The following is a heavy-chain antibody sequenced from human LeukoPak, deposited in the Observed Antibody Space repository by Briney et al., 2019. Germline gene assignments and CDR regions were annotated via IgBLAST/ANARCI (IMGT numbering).Heavy chain of an antibody. D-gene: IGHD6-19*01. Sequence: PGGSLRLSCAASGFAFSSYSMNWVRQAPGKGLEWDSYISSSGNNIYYADSVKGRFTISRDNAKNSLYLQMSSLRDEDTAVYYCARARLSVSDGFDHWGQGTLVTVSS. CDR3: ARARLSVSDGFDH. J-gene: IGHJ4*02. CDR1: GFAFSSYS. V-gene: IGHV3-48*02. CDR2: ISSSGNNI.